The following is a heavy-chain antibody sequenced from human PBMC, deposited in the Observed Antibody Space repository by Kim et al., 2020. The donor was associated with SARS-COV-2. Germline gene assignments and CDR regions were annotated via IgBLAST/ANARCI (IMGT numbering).Heavy chain of an antibody. J-gene: IGHJ5*01. Sequence: TFYADSVKGRFTVSRENSKNTLYVQMNSLRADDTAVYYCAKVVSGYFDSWGLGTLVTVSS. D-gene: IGHD6-13*01. CDR2: T. V-gene: IGHV3-23*01. CDR3: AKVVSGYFDS.